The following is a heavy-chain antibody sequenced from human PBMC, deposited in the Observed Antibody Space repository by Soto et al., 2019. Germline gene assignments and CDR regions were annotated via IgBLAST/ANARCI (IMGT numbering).Heavy chain of an antibody. CDR2: INSGNGDT. D-gene: IGHD2-15*01. CDR1: GYTFSDNS. V-gene: IGHV1-3*01. J-gene: IGHJ3*01. Sequence: VHFVQSGAEVKKPGASVTVSCKASGYTFSDNSVHWVRQAPGQRFEWMGWINSGNGDTKYAQNLQGRVTISSDTSASTAYMELSSLTSEDTAVYYCARDSCFGGTCGDDAFDVWGQGTMVTVSP. CDR3: ARDSCFGGTCGDDAFDV.